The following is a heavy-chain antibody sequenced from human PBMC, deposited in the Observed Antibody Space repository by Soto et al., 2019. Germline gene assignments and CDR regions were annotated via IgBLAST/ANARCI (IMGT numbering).Heavy chain of an antibody. Sequence: GGSLRLSCAASGFTFSSYGMSWVRQAPEKGLEWVSGISASDGGAYYADSVKGRFTISRDNSENTLYLQTNSLRVEDTAVYYCAKDSDREYFQHWGQGTLVTVSS. D-gene: IGHD3-10*01. CDR1: GFTFSSYG. CDR3: AKDSDREYFQH. CDR2: ISASDGGA. J-gene: IGHJ1*01. V-gene: IGHV3-23*01.